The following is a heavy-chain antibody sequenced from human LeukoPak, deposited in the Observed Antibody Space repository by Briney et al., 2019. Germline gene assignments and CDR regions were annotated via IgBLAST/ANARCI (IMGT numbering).Heavy chain of an antibody. CDR1: GYTFTSYY. V-gene: IGHV1-46*01. D-gene: IGHD2-21*02. CDR3: ARDHYHKIHSVMVTAPDY. Sequence: EASVKVSCKASGYTFTSYYMHWVRQAPGEGLEWMGIINPTGGSTSYAQKFQGRVTMTRDTSTSTVYMELSSLRSEDTAVYYCARDHYHKIHSVMVTAPDYWGQGTLVIVSS. J-gene: IGHJ4*02. CDR2: INPTGGST.